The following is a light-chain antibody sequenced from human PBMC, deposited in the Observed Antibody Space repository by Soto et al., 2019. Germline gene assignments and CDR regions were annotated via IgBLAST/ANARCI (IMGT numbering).Light chain of an antibody. Sequence: EMVMTQSPATLSVSTGEGASVSCRASEALQRSFLAWYQHKPGQSPRLLISGVSSRAACVPDRFNGSGSGTDFTLTISRLEPQDSAVYFCQQYDRSPRTFGQRT. CDR2: GVS. CDR1: EALQRSF. CDR3: QQYDRSPRT. V-gene: IGKV3-20*01. J-gene: IGKJ1*01.